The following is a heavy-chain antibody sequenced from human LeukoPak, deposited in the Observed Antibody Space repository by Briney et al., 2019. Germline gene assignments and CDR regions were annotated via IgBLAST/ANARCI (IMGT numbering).Heavy chain of an antibody. V-gene: IGHV3-66*02. CDR1: GFTVSSNY. CDR3: ARDRGSYAWDY. Sequence: GGSLRLSCAASGFTVSSNYMNWVRQAPGKGLEWVAVIYSGGSTYYADSVKGRFTISRDNSKNTQYLQMNSLRPEDTAVYYCARDRGSYAWDYWGQGTLVTVSS. J-gene: IGHJ4*02. D-gene: IGHD5-12*01. CDR2: IYSGGST.